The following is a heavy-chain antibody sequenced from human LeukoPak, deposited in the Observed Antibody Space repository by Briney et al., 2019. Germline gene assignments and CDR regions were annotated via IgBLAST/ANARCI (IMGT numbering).Heavy chain of an antibody. CDR2: ISSNGGST. Sequence: GGSLRLSCAASGFTFGSYAMHWVRQAPGKGLEYVSAISSNGGSTYYANSVKGRFTISRDNSKNTLYLQMGSLRAEDMAVYYCARDSLTLSLNGMDVWGQGTTVTVSS. D-gene: IGHD1-14*01. CDR1: GFTFGSYA. V-gene: IGHV3-64*01. J-gene: IGHJ6*02. CDR3: ARDSLTLSLNGMDV.